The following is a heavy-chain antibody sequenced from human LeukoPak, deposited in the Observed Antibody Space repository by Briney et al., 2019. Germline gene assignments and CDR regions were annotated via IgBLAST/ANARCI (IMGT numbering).Heavy chain of an antibody. V-gene: IGHV5-51*01. CDR3: VRHQRWFYHFDY. D-gene: IGHD3-10*01. Sequence: GESLKISCQISGYSFTNYWIGWVRQLPGKGLEWMGIIFPGDSDTHYSPSFQGHVTLSVDKSVTTAYLRWDSLRASDSAIYYCVRHQRWFYHFDYWGQGTRVSVSS. J-gene: IGHJ4*02. CDR1: GYSFTNYW. CDR2: IFPGDSDT.